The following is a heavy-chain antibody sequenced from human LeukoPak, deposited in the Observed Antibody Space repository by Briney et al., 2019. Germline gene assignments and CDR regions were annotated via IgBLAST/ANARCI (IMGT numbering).Heavy chain of an antibody. CDR2: IIHIFGTA. V-gene: IGHV1-69*05. D-gene: IGHD3-22*01. J-gene: IGHJ5*02. Sequence: SVKVSCKASGGTFSSYAISWLRQAPAQGVEWMGRIIHIFGTANYAQKVQGRVTITTDESTSTAYMELSSLRSEDTAVYYCAGDEMYYYDSSYWFDRWGQGTLVTVSS. CDR3: AGDEMYYYDSSYWFDR. CDR1: GGTFSSYA.